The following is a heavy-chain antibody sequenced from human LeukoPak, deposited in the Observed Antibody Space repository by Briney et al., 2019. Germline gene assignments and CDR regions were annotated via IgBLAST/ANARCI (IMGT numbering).Heavy chain of an antibody. CDR3: ARGYCSSTSCYNWFDP. Sequence: SETLSLTCTASGGSISSYYWSWIRQPPGKGLEWIGYIYTSGSTNYNPSLKSRVTISVDTSKSQFSLKLSSVTAADTAVYYCARGYCSSTSCYNWFDPWGQGTLVTVSS. CDR2: IYTSGST. D-gene: IGHD2-2*01. J-gene: IGHJ5*02. CDR1: GGSISSYY. V-gene: IGHV4-4*09.